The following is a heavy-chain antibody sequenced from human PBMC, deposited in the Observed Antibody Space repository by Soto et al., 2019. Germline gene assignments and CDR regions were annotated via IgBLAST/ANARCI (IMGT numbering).Heavy chain of an antibody. CDR3: ARDYSQTYYDFWSGYHNPFDY. CDR2: ISAYNGNT. V-gene: IGHV1-18*01. J-gene: IGHJ4*02. Sequence: ASVKVSCKASGGTFSSYAISWVRQAPGQGLEWMGWISAYNGNTNYAQKLQGRVTMTTDTSTSTAYMELRSLRSDDTAVYYCARDYSQTYYDFWSGYHNPFDYWGQGTLVTVSS. CDR1: GGTFSSYA. D-gene: IGHD3-3*01.